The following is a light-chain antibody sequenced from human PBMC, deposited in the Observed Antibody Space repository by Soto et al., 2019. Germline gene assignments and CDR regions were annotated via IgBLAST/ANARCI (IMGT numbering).Light chain of an antibody. V-gene: IGLV1-47*02. J-gene: IGLJ3*02. CDR2: NND. Sequence: QSVLTQPPSASGTPGQRVTISCSGSSSNIGSFYVSWYQHLPGTAPRLLIYNNDQRPSGVPDRFSGSKSGSSASLAISGLRSEDEAAYSCAAWDDSLSGRWVFGGGTKLTVL. CDR3: AAWDDSLSGRWV. CDR1: SSNIGSFY.